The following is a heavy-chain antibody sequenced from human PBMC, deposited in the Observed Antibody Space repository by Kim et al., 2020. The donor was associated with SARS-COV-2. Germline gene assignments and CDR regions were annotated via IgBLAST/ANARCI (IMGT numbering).Heavy chain of an antibody. D-gene: IGHD5-18*01. CDR3: VRPETSIQLWSHDAFDI. Sequence: GGSLRLSCAASGFTFSSYIMNWVRQAPGKGLEWVSSISSSSSYTYYADSVKGRFTISRDDARNSLYLQMNSLRAEDTAVYYCVRPETSIQLWSHDAFDIWSQGTMVTVSS. J-gene: IGHJ3*02. CDR2: ISSSSSYT. CDR1: GFTFSSYI. V-gene: IGHV3-21*01.